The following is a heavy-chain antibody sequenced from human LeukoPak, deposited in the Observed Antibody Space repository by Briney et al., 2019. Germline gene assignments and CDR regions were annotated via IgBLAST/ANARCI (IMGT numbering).Heavy chain of an antibody. V-gene: IGHV1-46*01. CDR1: GYTFGTHC. J-gene: IGHJ5*02. D-gene: IGHD1-26*01. CDR2: INPSGDVR. Sequence: ASVKVSCKASGYTFGTHCMHWVRQAPGQGLEWMAIINPSGDVRSYAQKFQGRVTVTRDTSTRTVYMELSDLRPEDTAVYYCARDYSGEWEQLTGWWFDPWGQGTLVIVSS. CDR3: ARDYSGEWEQLTGWWFDP.